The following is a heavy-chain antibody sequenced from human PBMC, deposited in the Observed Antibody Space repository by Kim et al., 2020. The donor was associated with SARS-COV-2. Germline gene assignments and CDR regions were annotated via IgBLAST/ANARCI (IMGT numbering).Heavy chain of an antibody. CDR1: GYTFTSYA. Sequence: ASVKVSCRASGYTFTSYAFHWVRQAPGQRLEWMGWIDADNGNTKYSQKFQGRVTITRDTSASTAYMELSSLRSEDTAVYYCARNEDYWGQGTLVTVSS. CDR3: ARNEDY. J-gene: IGHJ4*02. V-gene: IGHV1-3*01. CDR2: IDADNGNT.